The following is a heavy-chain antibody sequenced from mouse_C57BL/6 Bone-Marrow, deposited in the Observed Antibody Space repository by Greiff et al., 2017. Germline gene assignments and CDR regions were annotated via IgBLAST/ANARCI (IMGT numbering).Heavy chain of an antibody. CDR2: IYPGDGDT. CDR1: GYAFSSYW. D-gene: IGHD2-1*01. V-gene: IGHV1-80*01. CDR3: AREDYGNLFAY. J-gene: IGHJ3*01. Sequence: QVQLQQPGAELVKPGASVKISCKASGYAFSSYWMNWVKQRPGKGLEWIGQIYPGDGDTNYNGKFKGKATLTADQSSSTAYMQLSSLTSEDSAVYFCAREDYGNLFAYWGQGTLVTVAA.